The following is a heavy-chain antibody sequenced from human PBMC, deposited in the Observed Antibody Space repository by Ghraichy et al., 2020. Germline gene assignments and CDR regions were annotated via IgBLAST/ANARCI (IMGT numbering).Heavy chain of an antibody. CDR1: AGSFSGYY. D-gene: IGHD4-17*01. CDR3: ARGNYLRIKTVTRSRYYGMDV. V-gene: IGHV4-34*01. CDR2: INHSGNT. J-gene: IGHJ6*02. Sequence: SETLSLTCAVYAGSFSGYYWSWIRQPPGKGLEWIGEINHSGNTDYNPSLKSRVTISVDTSKNQFSLKLSSVTAADTAVYYCARGNYLRIKTVTRSRYYGMDVWGQGTTVTVSS.